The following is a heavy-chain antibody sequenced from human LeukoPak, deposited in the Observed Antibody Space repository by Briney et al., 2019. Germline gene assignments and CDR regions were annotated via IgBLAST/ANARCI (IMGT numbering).Heavy chain of an antibody. CDR3: AKGTGWAGY. Sequence: GGSLRLSRAASVFTFSSYAMSWVRQAPGRGLEWVSAISGSGGSTYYPDSVKGRFTISRDNSKNTLYLQMNSLRAEDTAVYYCAKGTGWAGYWGQGILVTVSS. CDR1: VFTFSSYA. CDR2: ISGSGGST. J-gene: IGHJ4*02. V-gene: IGHV3-23*01. D-gene: IGHD6-19*01.